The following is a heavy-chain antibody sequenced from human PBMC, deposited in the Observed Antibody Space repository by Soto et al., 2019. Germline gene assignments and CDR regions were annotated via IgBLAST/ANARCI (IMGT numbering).Heavy chain of an antibody. J-gene: IGHJ5*02. CDR1: GFAFRSYG. D-gene: IGHD3-3*01. CDR2: ISHDGDKE. V-gene: IGHV3-30*18. Sequence: QEQLVESGGGVVQPGSSLRLSCAASGFAFRSYGMHWVRQAPGKGLEWVALISHDGDKEYYADSVKGRFTISRDNSENTLLLRMNSLTADESAVYFCAKAGFTIFGEGFDPGGQGTRVTVSS. CDR3: AKAGFTIFGEGFDP.